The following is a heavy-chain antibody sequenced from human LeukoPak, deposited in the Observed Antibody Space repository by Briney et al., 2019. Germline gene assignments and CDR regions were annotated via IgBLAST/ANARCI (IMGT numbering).Heavy chain of an antibody. J-gene: IGHJ3*02. CDR1: GGTFSSYA. CDR2: IIPIFGTA. Sequence: SVKVSCKACGGTFSSYAISWVRQAPGQGLEWMGGIIPIFGTANYAQKFQGRVTITADESSSTAYMELSSLRSEDTAVYYCARGDVSDAFDIWGQGTMVTVSS. CDR3: ARGDVSDAFDI. V-gene: IGHV1-69*01. D-gene: IGHD3-16*01.